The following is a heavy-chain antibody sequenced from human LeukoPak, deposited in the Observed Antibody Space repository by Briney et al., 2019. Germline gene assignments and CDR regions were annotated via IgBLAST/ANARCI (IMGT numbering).Heavy chain of an antibody. V-gene: IGHV3-53*01. Sequence: GGSLRLSCAGAGFAVSTHYMSWVRQAPGKGLEWVSTLYSGGNLYYADSVQGRFTISRGDSQNTLYLQMNSLRTEDTAVYYCARGEGHNWNANELSYWGQGTLVTVSS. CDR1: GFAVSTHY. D-gene: IGHD1-20*01. CDR3: ARGEGHNWNANELSY. CDR2: LYSGGNL. J-gene: IGHJ4*02.